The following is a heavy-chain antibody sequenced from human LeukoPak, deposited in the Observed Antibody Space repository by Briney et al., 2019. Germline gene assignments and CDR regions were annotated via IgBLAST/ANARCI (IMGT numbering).Heavy chain of an antibody. CDR3: ARDHGTVPAANSPDY. CDR2: TNPTSTGT. D-gene: IGHD2-2*01. J-gene: IGHJ4*02. V-gene: IGHV1-2*02. Sequence: ASVKVSCKASGYSSTNYYIHWLRQAPGQGLEWMGWTNPTSTGTNYAQKFQGRITVTSDTSISTAYMELSRLTSDDTAVYFCARDHGTVPAANSPDYWGQGTLVTVSS. CDR1: GYSSTNYY.